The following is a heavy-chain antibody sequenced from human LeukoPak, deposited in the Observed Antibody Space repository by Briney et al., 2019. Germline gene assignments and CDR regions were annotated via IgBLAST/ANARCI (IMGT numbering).Heavy chain of an antibody. J-gene: IGHJ5*02. CDR3: ARDRIRYCSGGSCYLSWFDP. D-gene: IGHD2-15*01. CDR2: INPNSGGT. CDR1: GYTFTGYY. Sequence: GASVNVSCMSSGYTFTGYYMHWVRQAPGQGLEWMGWINPNSGGTNYAQKFQGRVTMTRDTSISTAYMELSRLRSDDTAVYYCARDRIRYCSGGSCYLSWFDPWGQGTLVTVSS. V-gene: IGHV1-2*02.